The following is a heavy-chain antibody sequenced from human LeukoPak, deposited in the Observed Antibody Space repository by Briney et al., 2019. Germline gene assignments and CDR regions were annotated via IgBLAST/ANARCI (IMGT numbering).Heavy chain of an antibody. CDR3: ARHFAVAAPFDY. CDR1: GGSISSSTYH. CDR2: IYYSGNT. V-gene: IGHV4-39*01. J-gene: IGHJ4*02. D-gene: IGHD6-19*01. Sequence: SETLSLTCTVSGGSISSSTYHWGWIRQPPGKGLEWIGSIYYSGNTYYNPSLKSRVTISVDTSKNQFSVKLSSVTAADTAVYYCARHFAVAAPFDYWGQGTLVTVSS.